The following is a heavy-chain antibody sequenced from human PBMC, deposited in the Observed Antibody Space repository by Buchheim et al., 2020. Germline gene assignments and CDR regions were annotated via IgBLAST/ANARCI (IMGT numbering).Heavy chain of an antibody. CDR3: ARSGYYDRSRLDRLALY. Sequence: EVQLVESGGGLVQPGGSLRLSCAASGFTFSSYWMTWVRQAPGKGLEWVANIKEDGSDKYYVDSVKGRFTISRDNAKNSLYLQMNSLRAEDTAVYYCARSGYYDRSRLDRLALYWGQGTL. D-gene: IGHD3-22*01. CDR1: GFTFSSYW. J-gene: IGHJ4*02. V-gene: IGHV3-7*01. CDR2: IKEDGSDK.